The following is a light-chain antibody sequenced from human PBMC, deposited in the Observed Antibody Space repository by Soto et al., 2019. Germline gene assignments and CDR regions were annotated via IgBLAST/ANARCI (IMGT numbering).Light chain of an antibody. CDR2: GAS. CDR1: QRVSSTY. Sequence: EIALTQSPGTLSLSPGERATISCRASQRVSSTYLAWYQQKPGQTPKLLIYGASSRATGIPNWFSGSGSGRDFTLTIIRLEHEEFAMYYSQQYGRAPFTLGPGTKLETK. J-gene: IGKJ2*01. V-gene: IGKV3-20*01. CDR3: QQYGRAPFT.